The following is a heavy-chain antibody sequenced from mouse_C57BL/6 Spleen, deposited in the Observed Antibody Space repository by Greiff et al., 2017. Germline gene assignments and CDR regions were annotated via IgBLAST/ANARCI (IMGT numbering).Heavy chain of an antibody. V-gene: IGHV2-2*01. J-gene: IGHJ4*01. CDR3: ATHHYYGSSYGEGYYAMDY. CDR2: IWSGGST. CDR1: GFSLTSYG. D-gene: IGHD1-1*01. Sequence: QVQLQQSGPGLVQPSQSLSITCTVSGFSLTSYGVHWVRQSPGKGLEWLGVIWSGGSTDYNAAFISRLSISKDNSKSQVFFKMNSLQADDTAIYYCATHHYYGSSYGEGYYAMDYWGQGTSVTVSS.